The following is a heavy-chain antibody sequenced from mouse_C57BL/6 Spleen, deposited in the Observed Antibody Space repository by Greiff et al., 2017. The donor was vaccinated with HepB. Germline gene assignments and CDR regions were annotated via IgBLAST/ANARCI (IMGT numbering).Heavy chain of an antibody. CDR3: TSNPYAMDY. Sequence: EVKLEESGGGLVQPGGSMKLSCVASGFTFSNYWMNWVRQSPEKGLEWVAQIRLKSDNYATHYAESVKGRFTISRDDSKSSVYLQMNNLRAEDTGIYYCTSNPYAMDYWGQGTSVTVSS. J-gene: IGHJ4*01. CDR1: GFTFSNYW. CDR2: IRLKSDNYAT. V-gene: IGHV6-3*01. D-gene: IGHD2-5*01.